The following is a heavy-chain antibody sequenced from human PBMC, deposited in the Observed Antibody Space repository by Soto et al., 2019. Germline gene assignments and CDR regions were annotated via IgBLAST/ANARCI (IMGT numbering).Heavy chain of an antibody. J-gene: IGHJ6*03. CDR1: GGSISSYY. Sequence: SETLFLTCTVSGGSISSYYWSWIRQPPGKGLEWIGYIYYSGSTNYNPSLKSRVTISVDTSKNQFSLKLSSVTAADTAVYYCASIGDYSMNGHDYYMDVWGKGTTVTVSS. V-gene: IGHV4-59*01. D-gene: IGHD4-4*01. CDR2: IYYSGST. CDR3: ASIGDYSMNGHDYYMDV.